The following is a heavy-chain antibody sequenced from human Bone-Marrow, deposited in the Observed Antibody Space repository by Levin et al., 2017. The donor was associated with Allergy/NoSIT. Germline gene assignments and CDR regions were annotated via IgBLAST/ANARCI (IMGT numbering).Heavy chain of an antibody. CDR1: RFTFSTYA. CDR2: ISNDGNTQ. J-gene: IGHJ6*02. Sequence: QSGGSLRLSCAASRFTFSTYAMHWVRQAPGRGLEWVSFISNDGNTQYYSDSVKARFTITRDNSKNTLYLQMNSLRAEDSAVYYCAKGAPNYNYYLYYGLDVWGQGTTVTVSS. CDR3: AKGAPNYNYYLYYGLDV. V-gene: IGHV3-30*18. D-gene: IGHD5-24*01.